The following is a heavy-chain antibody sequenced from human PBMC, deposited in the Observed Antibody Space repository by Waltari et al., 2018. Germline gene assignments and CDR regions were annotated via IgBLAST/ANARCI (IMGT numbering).Heavy chain of an antibody. Sequence: EVQLVQSGAEVRKPGESLKISCMGSGYRFASYWIGWVRQMPGKGLGWRGIIFPGYPYTRYRPSFQCNVTISADTSNSTAYLQVTNLKASDTAMYYCARHPLVWVASTQNAFDVWGQGTMVTVSS. D-gene: IGHD3-16*01. CDR1: GYRFASYW. J-gene: IGHJ3*01. CDR3: ARHPLVWVASTQNAFDV. V-gene: IGHV5-51*03. CDR2: IFPGYPYT.